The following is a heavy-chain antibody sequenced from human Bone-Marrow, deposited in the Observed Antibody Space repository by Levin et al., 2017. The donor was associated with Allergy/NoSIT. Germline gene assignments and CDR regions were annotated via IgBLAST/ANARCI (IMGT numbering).Heavy chain of an antibody. J-gene: IGHJ4*02. D-gene: IGHD6-6*01. CDR3: ARDAALGAAPDY. CDR1: GFTFSSYG. CDR2: IWYDGSNK. V-gene: IGHV3-33*01. Sequence: SCAASGFTFSSYGMHWVRQAPGKGLEWVAVIWYDGSNKYYADSVKGRFTISRDNSKNTLYLQMNSLRAEDTAVYYCARDAALGAAPDYWGQGTLVTVSS.